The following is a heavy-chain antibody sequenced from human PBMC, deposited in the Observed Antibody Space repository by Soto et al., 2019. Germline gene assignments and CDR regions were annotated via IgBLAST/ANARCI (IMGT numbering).Heavy chain of an antibody. J-gene: IGHJ3*02. D-gene: IGHD1-26*01. V-gene: IGHV3-33*01. CDR2: IWYDGSNK. Sequence: PGGSLRLSCAASGFTFSSYGMHWVRQAPGKGLEWVAVIWYDGSNKYYADSVKGRFTISRDNSKNTLYLQMNSLRAEDTAVYYCARDRSGSYYLSAFDIWGQGTMVTVSS. CDR1: GFTFSSYG. CDR3: ARDRSGSYYLSAFDI.